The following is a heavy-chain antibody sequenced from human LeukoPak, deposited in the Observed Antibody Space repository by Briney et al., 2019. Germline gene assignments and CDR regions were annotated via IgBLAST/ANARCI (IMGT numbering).Heavy chain of an antibody. J-gene: IGHJ3*02. CDR3: AKSRGSYYRDAFDI. Sequence: GGSLRLSCAASGFTFSSYAMSWVRQAPGKGLEWVSTISGTGGSTYYADSVKGQFTISRDNSKNTLYLQMNSLRAEDTAVYYCAKSRGSYYRDAFDIWGQGTMVTVSS. CDR1: GFTFSSYA. CDR2: ISGTGGST. D-gene: IGHD1-26*01. V-gene: IGHV3-23*01.